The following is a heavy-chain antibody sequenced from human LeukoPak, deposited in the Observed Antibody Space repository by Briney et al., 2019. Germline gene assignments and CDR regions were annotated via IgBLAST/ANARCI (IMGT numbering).Heavy chain of an antibody. D-gene: IGHD6-13*01. Sequence: GSVKVSCKASGYTFTSYGISWGRQAAGPGVGWLGWISAYNGNTNYAQKLQGRVTMTTDTSTSTAYMELRSLRSDDTAVYYCARIAAAGYYFDYWGQGTLVTVSS. V-gene: IGHV1-18*01. CDR2: ISAYNGNT. CDR3: ARIAAAGYYFDY. J-gene: IGHJ4*02. CDR1: GYTFTSYG.